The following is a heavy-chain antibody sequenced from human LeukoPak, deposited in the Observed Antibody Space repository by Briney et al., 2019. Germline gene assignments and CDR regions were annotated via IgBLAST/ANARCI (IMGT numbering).Heavy chain of an antibody. V-gene: IGHV3-23*01. CDR1: GFTFSSYT. J-gene: IGHJ4*02. D-gene: IGHD7-27*01. CDR2: ITTSDGNT. CDR3: AKDGGLWVSAHWGDS. Sequence: GGSLRLSSAASGFTFSSYTMSWVRQAPGKGLEWVSTITTSDGNTYYADSVKGRFTVSRDNSKTTLFLQMNSLRAEDTAVYYCAKDGGLWVSAHWGDSWGRGTLVTVSS.